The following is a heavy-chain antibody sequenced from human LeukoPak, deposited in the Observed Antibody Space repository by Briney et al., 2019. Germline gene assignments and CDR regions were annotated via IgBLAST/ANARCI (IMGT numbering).Heavy chain of an antibody. J-gene: IGHJ4*02. D-gene: IGHD6-13*01. Sequence: GGSLRLSCAASGFTFSSYAMSWARQAPGKGLEWVSGISGNGGGTYYADSVKGRFTISRDDSKNTLYLQMNSLRAEDTAVYYCAKSFGYSRSWFDYWGQGTPVTVSS. CDR1: GFTFSSYA. CDR2: ISGNGGGT. CDR3: AKSFGYSRSWFDY. V-gene: IGHV3-23*01.